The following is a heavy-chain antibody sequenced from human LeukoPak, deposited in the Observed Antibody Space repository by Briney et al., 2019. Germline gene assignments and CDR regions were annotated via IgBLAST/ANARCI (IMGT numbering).Heavy chain of an antibody. J-gene: IGHJ4*02. CDR1: GFTFSYYG. V-gene: IGHV3-30*18. D-gene: IGHD6-13*01. CDR2: ISHDGSSQ. Sequence: AGSLRLSCAASGFTFSYYGMHWARLAPGKGLEWVAHISHDGSSQNYADSVQGRFTISRDNSKNTVDLQMNSLRAEDTAVYYCAKDGPLPYTSTSFGRHFLEYWGQGTLVTVSS. CDR3: AKDGPLPYTSTSFGRHFLEY.